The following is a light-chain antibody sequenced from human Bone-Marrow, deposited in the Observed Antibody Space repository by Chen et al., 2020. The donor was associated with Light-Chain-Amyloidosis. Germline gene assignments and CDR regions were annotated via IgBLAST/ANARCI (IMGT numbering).Light chain of an antibody. Sequence: QSVLTQPPSASGISGQRVTIPCSGARPNIGINYVYWYQHFPVAAPNLRIHRNNQRPSRGPDLFAASKCGTSAFLTVSELGSEDAADYSCAGWDGSMSGCVFGTATKVDV. V-gene: IGLV1-47*01. CDR3: AGWDGSMSGCV. CDR1: RPNIGINY. J-gene: IGLJ1*01. CDR2: RNN.